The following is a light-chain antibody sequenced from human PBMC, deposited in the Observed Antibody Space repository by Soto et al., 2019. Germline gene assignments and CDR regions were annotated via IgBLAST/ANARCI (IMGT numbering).Light chain of an antibody. CDR3: QQYKNWPTVT. V-gene: IGKV3-15*01. J-gene: IGKJ4*01. CDR2: GAS. CDR1: QSVNTN. Sequence: ETVMTQSPATLSVSLGERATLSCRASQSVNTNLAWYQQKPGQAPRLLIYGASIRATGVPARFSGSGSGTDFTLTISSLQPEAFAVYFCQQYKNWPTVTFGGGTNVDIK.